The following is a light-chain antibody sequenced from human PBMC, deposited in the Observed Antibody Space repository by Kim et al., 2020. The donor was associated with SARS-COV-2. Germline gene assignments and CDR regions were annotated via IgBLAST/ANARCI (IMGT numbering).Light chain of an antibody. V-gene: IGKV1-12*01. CDR2: AAS. CDR1: AGISTW. Sequence: DIQMTQSPSSVSASVGDSVTMTCQASAGISTWLAWYQQKPGKAPNLLIYAASDLQSEVPSRFSGSGSGTVFTLTINSLQPEDIGTYFCQQSYSLPPTFGPGTKVDIK. J-gene: IGKJ3*01. CDR3: QQSYSLPPT.